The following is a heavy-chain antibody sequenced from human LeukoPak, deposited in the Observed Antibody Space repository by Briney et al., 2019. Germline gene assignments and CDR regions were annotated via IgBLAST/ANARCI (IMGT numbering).Heavy chain of an antibody. J-gene: IGHJ4*02. CDR2: TSAYNGNT. D-gene: IGHD6-19*01. V-gene: IGHV1-18*01. CDR1: GYTFTSYG. CDR3: AREVAVAGYFDY. Sequence: ASVKVSCKASGYTFTSYGISWVRQAPGQGLEWMGWTSAYNGNTNYAQKLQGRVTMTTDTSTSTAYMELRSLRSDDTAVYYCAREVAVAGYFDYWGQGTLVTVSS.